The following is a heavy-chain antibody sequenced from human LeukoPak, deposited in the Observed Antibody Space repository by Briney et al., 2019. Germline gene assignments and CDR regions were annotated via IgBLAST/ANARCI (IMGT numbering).Heavy chain of an antibody. CDR2: IKQDGSEK. CDR1: GFTFSSYW. J-gene: IGHJ6*03. Sequence: SGGSLRLSCAASGFTFSSYWMSWVRQAPGKGLEWVANIKQDGSEKYYVDSVKGRFTISRDNAKNSLYLQMNSLRAEDTAVYYCARDCFHVGRGSGSSGWGYYYYYMDVWGKGTTVTVSS. V-gene: IGHV3-7*01. CDR3: ARDCFHVGRGSGSSGWGYYYYYMDV. D-gene: IGHD6-19*01.